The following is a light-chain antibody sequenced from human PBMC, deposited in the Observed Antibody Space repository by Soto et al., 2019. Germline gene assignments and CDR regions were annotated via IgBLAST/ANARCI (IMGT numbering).Light chain of an antibody. Sequence: DIVMTQSPLSLPVNPGEPASISCRSSQSLLHSNGYNYLDWYLQKPGQSPQLLIYLGSSRASGVPDRFSGGGSGTDFTLKISRVEAEDVGIYYCMQALQTPPTFGQGTKVDIK. CDR3: MQALQTPPT. CDR2: LGS. CDR1: QSLLHSNGYNY. J-gene: IGKJ1*01. V-gene: IGKV2-28*01.